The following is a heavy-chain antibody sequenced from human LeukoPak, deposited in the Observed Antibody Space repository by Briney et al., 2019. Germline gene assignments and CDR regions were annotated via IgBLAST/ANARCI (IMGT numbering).Heavy chain of an antibody. CDR2: IIPIFGTA. Sequence: GASVKVSCKASGGTFSSYAISWVRQAPGQGLEWMGGIIPIFGTASYAQKFQGRVTITADESTSTAYMELSSLRSEDTAVYYCARAHTIAAAWPEGPPFDYWGQGTLVTVSS. CDR1: GGTFSSYA. V-gene: IGHV1-69*13. D-gene: IGHD6-13*01. J-gene: IGHJ4*02. CDR3: ARAHTIAAAWPEGPPFDY.